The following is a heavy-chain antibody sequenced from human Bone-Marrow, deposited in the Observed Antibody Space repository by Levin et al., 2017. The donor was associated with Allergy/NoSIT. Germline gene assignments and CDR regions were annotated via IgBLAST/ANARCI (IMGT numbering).Heavy chain of an antibody. CDR2: TIPIYGTG. CDR3: ARGDSYSYGGTDS. CDR1: GGTFSNSA. Sequence: PGASVKVSCKASGGTFSNSAFSWVRQAPGQGFEWMGGTIPIYGTGNYAQKFQGRVTITADESTTTVYMKLTSLRSEDTAVYYCARGDSYSYGGTDSWGQGTLVTVSS. J-gene: IGHJ4*02. D-gene: IGHD3-16*02. V-gene: IGHV1-69*13.